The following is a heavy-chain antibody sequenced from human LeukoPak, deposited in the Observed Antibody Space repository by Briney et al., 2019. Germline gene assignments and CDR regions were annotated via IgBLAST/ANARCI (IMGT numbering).Heavy chain of an antibody. D-gene: IGHD4-23*01. CDR3: ARILGKDFDY. V-gene: IGHV4-59*01. Sequence: SETLSLTCTVSGGSISSYYWSWIRQPPGKGLEWIGYIYYSGSTNYNPSLKSRVTISVDTSKNQFSLKLSSVTAADTAVYYCARILGKDFDYWGQGTLVTVSS. CDR2: IYYSGST. CDR1: GGSISSYY. J-gene: IGHJ4*02.